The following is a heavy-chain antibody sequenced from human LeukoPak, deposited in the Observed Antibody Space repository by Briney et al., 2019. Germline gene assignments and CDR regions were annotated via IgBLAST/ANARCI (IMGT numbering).Heavy chain of an antibody. D-gene: IGHD5-12*01. CDR2: IHHSGST. J-gene: IGHJ4*02. Sequence: GSLRLSCSASGFPFSSYAMHWVRQPPGKGLEWIGEIHHSGSTNYNPSLKSRVTISLDGPKNQLSLKMTSVTAADTAVYYCARGLVDTGRSRFDYWGQGTLVTVSS. CDR1: GFPFSSYA. V-gene: IGHV4-59*12. CDR3: ARGLVDTGRSRFDY.